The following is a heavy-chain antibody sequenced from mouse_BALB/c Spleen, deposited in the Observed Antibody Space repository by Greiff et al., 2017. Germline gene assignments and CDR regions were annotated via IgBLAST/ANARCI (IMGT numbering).Heavy chain of an antibody. CDR1: GFTFSSFG. CDR2: ISSGSSTI. Sequence: EVQRVESGGGLVQPGGSRKLSCAASGFTFSSFGMHWVRQAPEKGLEWVAYISSGSSTIYYADTVKGRFTISRDNPKNTLFLQMTSLRSEDTAMYYCARSASYDYGDFDYWGQGTTLTVSS. V-gene: IGHV5-17*02. J-gene: IGHJ2*01. D-gene: IGHD2-4*01. CDR3: ARSASYDYGDFDY.